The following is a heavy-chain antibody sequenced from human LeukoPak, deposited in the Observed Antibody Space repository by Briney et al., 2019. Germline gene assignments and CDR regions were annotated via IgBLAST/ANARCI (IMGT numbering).Heavy chain of an antibody. J-gene: IGHJ4*02. CDR2: ISGSSTYT. Sequence: PGGSLRLSCAASGFTFSKSDMTWVRQTPGKGLEWVSHISGSSTYTNYADSVKGRFTISRDNANNSLYLQMNSLTAEDTAVFHCARVGSRGYYFDYWGQGTLVSVSS. V-gene: IGHV3-11*06. CDR1: GFTFSKSD. D-gene: IGHD1-26*01. CDR3: ARVGSRGYYFDY.